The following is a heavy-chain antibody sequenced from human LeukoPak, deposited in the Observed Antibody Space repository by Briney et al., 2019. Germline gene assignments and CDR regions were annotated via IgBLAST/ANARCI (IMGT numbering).Heavy chain of an antibody. J-gene: IGHJ4*02. CDR3: TRPEGVPYSFDY. D-gene: IGHD3-10*01. CDR1: GYSFSSNW. V-gene: IGHV5-51*01. Sequence: GESLKISCKGSGYSFSSNWIGWVRQVPGRGLERMGIIYPGDSDIRYSPSFQGLVTISADTSISTAYLQWSSLKASNTAMYYCTRPEGVPYSFDYWGQGTLVTVSS. CDR2: IYPGDSDI.